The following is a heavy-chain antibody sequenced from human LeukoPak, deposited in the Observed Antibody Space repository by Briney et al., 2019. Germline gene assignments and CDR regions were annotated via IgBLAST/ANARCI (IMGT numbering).Heavy chain of an antibody. CDR2: INHSGST. CDR1: GGSFSGYY. Sequence: SETLSLTCAVYGGSFSGYYWSWIRQPPGKGLEWIGEINHSGSTNYNPSLKSRVTISVDTSKNQFSLKLSSVTAADTAVYYCARGGPLPIDYWGQGTLVTVFS. CDR3: ARGGPLPIDY. J-gene: IGHJ4*02. V-gene: IGHV4-34*01.